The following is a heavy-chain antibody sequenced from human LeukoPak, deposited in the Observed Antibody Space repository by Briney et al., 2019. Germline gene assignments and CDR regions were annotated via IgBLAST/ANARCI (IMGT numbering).Heavy chain of an antibody. J-gene: IGHJ4*02. V-gene: IGHV3-15*01. D-gene: IGHD5-18*01. CDR2: IKSKTDGGTT. Sequence: PGGSLRLSCTVSGFTFSNAWMSWVRQAPGKGLEWVGRIKSKTDGGTTDYAAPVKGRFTISRDDSKNTLYLQMNSLKTEDTAVYCCTTDPGYSYGSFFDYWGQGTLVTVSS. CDR1: GFTFSNAW. CDR3: TTDPGYSYGSFFDY.